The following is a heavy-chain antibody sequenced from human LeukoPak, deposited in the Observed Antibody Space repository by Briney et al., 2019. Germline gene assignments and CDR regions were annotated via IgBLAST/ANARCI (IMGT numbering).Heavy chain of an antibody. Sequence: PGGSLRLSCAASGFTFSTSWMSWVRQAPGKGLEWVANIKQDGSEKYYVDSVKGRFTISRDNAKNSLYLQMNSLRAEDTAVYYCARRIGVRGSYPLDYWGQGTLVTVSS. J-gene: IGHJ4*02. CDR3: ARRIGVRGSYPLDY. CDR2: IKQDGSEK. CDR1: GFTFSTSW. D-gene: IGHD3-16*02. V-gene: IGHV3-7*01.